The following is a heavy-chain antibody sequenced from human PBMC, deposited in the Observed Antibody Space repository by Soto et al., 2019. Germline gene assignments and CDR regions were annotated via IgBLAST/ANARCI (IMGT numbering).Heavy chain of an antibody. CDR1: GFTFTSSA. V-gene: IGHV1-58*01. J-gene: IGHJ4*02. CDR2: IVVGSGNT. CDR3: AASKTGYSSGWTDY. Sequence: SVKVSCKASGFTFTSSAVQWVRQARGQRLEWIGWIVVGSGNTNYAQKFQERVTITRDMSTSTAYMELSSLRSEDTAVYYCAASKTGYSSGWTDYWGQGTLVTVSS. D-gene: IGHD6-19*01.